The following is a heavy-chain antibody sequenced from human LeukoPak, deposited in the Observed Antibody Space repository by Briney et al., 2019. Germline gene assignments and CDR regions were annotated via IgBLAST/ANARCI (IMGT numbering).Heavy chain of an antibody. CDR1: GGSISSYY. J-gene: IGHJ2*01. D-gene: IGHD3-22*01. V-gene: IGHV4-59*08. CDR3: ARHGYYYDSSGYYVPVWYFDL. CDR2: IYYSGST. Sequence: NTSETLSLTCTVSGGSISSYYWSWIRQPPGKGLEWIGYIYYSGSTNYNPSLKSRVTISVDTSKNQFSLKLSSVTAADTAVYYCARHGYYYDSSGYYVPVWYFDLWGRGTLVTVSS.